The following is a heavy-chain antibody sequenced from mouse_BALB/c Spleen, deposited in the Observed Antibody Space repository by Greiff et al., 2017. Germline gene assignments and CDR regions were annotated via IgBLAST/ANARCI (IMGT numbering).Heavy chain of an antibody. J-gene: IGHJ3*01. CDR2: ISSGSSTT. Sequence: EVQLVESGAGLVQPGGSRKLSCAASGFTFSSFGMHWVRPAPEKGLEWVAYISSGSSTTDYAATVTGRFTISTDIPKNTLFLQMTSLRSEDTAMYYCAREAANWDTLWFAYGGRGAMVTVSA. D-gene: IGHD4-1*01. CDR3: AREAANWDTLWFAY. V-gene: IGHV5-17*02. CDR1: GFTFSSFG.